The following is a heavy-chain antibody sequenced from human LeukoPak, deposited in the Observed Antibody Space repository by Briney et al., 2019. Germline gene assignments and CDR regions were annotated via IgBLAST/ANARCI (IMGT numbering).Heavy chain of an antibody. CDR1: GYTFTGYY. V-gene: IGHV1-2*02. CDR3: ARFTYCGGDCYSDLVY. CDR2: INPNSGGT. J-gene: IGHJ4*02. Sequence: ASVKVSCKASGYTFTGYYMHWVRQAPVQGLEWMGWINPNSGGTNYAQKFQGRVTMTRDTSISTAYMELSRLRSDDTAVYYCARFTYCGGDCYSDLVYWGQGTLVTVSS. D-gene: IGHD2-21*02.